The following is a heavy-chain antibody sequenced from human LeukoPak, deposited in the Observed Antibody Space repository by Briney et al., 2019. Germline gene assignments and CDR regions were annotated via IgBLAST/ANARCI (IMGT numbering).Heavy chain of an antibody. J-gene: IGHJ1*01. CDR1: GFTFSSYA. Sequence: GGSLRLSCAASGFTFSSYAIQWVRQAPGKGLEWVAVISYDGSNKNYADSVKGRFTISRDNPRNTLYLQMNSLRAEDTAVYYCAREGSSGWYRGYSQHWGQGTLVTVSS. V-gene: IGHV3-30*04. CDR3: AREGSSGWYRGYSQH. CDR2: ISYDGSNK. D-gene: IGHD6-19*01.